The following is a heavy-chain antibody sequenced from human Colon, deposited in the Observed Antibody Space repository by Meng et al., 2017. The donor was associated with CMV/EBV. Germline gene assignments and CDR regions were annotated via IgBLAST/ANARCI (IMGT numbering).Heavy chain of an antibody. CDR1: GFTFSSYA. J-gene: IGHJ4*02. Sequence: GESLKISCAASGFTFSSYAMNWVRQAPGKGLEWVSFISHDANKISYTDSVRGRFTISRDNAKNSLALQMNDLRPEDTAVYFCANVLEWLSDWGQGTLVTVSS. CDR2: ISHDANKI. V-gene: IGHV3-21*01. D-gene: IGHD3-3*01. CDR3: ANVLEWLSD.